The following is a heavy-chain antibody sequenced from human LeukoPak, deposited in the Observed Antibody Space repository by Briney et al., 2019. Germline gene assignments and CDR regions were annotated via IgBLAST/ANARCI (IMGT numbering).Heavy chain of an antibody. V-gene: IGHV3-23*01. Sequence: PGESLKISCTASGFTFSNFAMSWVRQAPGKGLEWVSCISGSGGTTYYADSVKGRFIISRDNSKKTLYLQMNSLRAEDTAVYYCARDRIPKIKVDAFDIWGHGTMVTVSS. CDR1: GFTFSNFA. J-gene: IGHJ3*02. CDR2: ISGSGGTT. CDR3: ARDRIPKIKVDAFDI. D-gene: IGHD2-21*01.